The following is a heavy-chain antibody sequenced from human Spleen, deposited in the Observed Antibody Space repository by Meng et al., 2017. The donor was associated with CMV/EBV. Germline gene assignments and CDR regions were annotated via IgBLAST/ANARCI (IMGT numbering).Heavy chain of an antibody. V-gene: IGHV1-18*01. CDR1: GYNFINYV. CDR2: ISVYSGNT. Sequence: CKTSGYNFINYVITWVRQAPGQGLEWMGWISVYSGNTKYSQKLQGRVSMTTDRSTATAYMELRSLRSDDTAVYYCARDDGSSAIDYWGQGTLVTVSS. D-gene: IGHD6-6*01. J-gene: IGHJ4*02. CDR3: ARDDGSSAIDY.